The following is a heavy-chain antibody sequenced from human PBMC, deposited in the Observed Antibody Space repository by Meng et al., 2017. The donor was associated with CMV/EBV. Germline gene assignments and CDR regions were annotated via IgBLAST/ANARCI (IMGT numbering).Heavy chain of an antibody. V-gene: IGHV4-4*07. CDR3: ARGSYYRYVIDY. CDR2: IYTSGST. D-gene: IGHD2-21*01. J-gene: IGHJ4*02. Sequence: QGRRQESGPGLWKPSETLSLTCTVSGGSSSSYYWSWIRQPAGKELEWIVRIYTSGSTNYNPSLKSRVTMSVDTSKNQFSLKLSSVTAADTAVYYCARGSYYRYVIDYWGQGTLVTVSS. CDR1: GGSSSSYY.